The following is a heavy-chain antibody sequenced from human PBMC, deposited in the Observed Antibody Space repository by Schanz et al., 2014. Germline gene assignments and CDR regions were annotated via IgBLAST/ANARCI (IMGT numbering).Heavy chain of an antibody. CDR2: YSPGGAT. V-gene: IGHV4-59*01. D-gene: IGHD2-2*01. CDR3: ARGRVVPAAPEFDY. Sequence: WTWIRQLPGKGLEWIGRYSPGGATNYNPSLKSRVTISVDTSKKQFSLNLSSVTAADTAVYYCARGRVVPAAPEFDYWGQGILVTVSS. J-gene: IGHJ4*02.